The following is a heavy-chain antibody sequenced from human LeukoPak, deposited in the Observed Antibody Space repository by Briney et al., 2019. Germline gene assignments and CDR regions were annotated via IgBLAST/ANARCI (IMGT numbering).Heavy chain of an antibody. CDR3: ATRYLAYCGGDSYSRGYYFDY. CDR1: GGTFSSYA. V-gene: IGHV1-69*04. Sequence: ASVKVSCKASGGTFSSYAISWVRQAPGQGLEWMGRIIPILGIANYAQKFQGRVTITADKSTSTAYMELSSLRSEDTAVYYCATRYLAYCGGDSYSRGYYFDYWGQGTLVTVSS. CDR2: IIPILGIA. D-gene: IGHD2-21*02. J-gene: IGHJ4*02.